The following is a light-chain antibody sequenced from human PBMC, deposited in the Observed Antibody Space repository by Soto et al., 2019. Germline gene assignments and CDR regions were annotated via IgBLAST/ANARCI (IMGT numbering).Light chain of an antibody. CDR3: QQYYTYSGHP. Sequence: DIVMTQSPDSLAVSLGERATINCKSSQSVLYSSNNKNYLAWYQQKPGQPPKLLIYWASTRESGVPDRFSGGGSGTDFTLTISSLQAEDVAVYYCQQYYTYSGHPFGQGTKLEIK. V-gene: IGKV4-1*01. CDR2: WAS. J-gene: IGKJ2*01. CDR1: QSVLYSSNNKNY.